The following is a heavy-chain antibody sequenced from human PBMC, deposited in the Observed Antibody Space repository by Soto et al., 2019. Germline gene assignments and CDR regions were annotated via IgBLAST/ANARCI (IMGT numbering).Heavy chain of an antibody. Sequence: SETLSLTCTVSGGSISSGDYYWSWIRQPPGKGLEWIGYIYYSGSTYYNPSLKSRVTISVDTSKNQFSLKLSSVTAADTAVYYCAPSYSSSAVEVARNGDYFDYWGQGTLLTVST. D-gene: IGHD6-6*01. CDR3: APSYSSSAVEVARNGDYFDY. CDR1: GGSISSGDYY. V-gene: IGHV4-30-4*01. J-gene: IGHJ4*02. CDR2: IYYSGST.